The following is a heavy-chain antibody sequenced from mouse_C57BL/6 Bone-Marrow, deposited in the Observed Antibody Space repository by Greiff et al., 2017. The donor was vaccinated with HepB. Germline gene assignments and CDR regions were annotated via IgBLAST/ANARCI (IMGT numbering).Heavy chain of an antibody. D-gene: IGHD1-1*01. Sequence: VQLVESGPGLVAPSQSLSITCTVSGFSLTSYAISWVRQPPGKGLEWLGVIWTGGGTNYNSALKSRLSISKDNSKSQVFLKMNSLQNDDTARYYCASLYGSSSYYFDYWGQGTTLTVSS. CDR3: ASLYGSSSYYFDY. CDR2: IWTGGGT. J-gene: IGHJ2*01. CDR1: GFSLTSYA. V-gene: IGHV2-9-1*01.